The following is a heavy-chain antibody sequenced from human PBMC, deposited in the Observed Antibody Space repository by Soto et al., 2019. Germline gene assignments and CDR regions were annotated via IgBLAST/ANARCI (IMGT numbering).Heavy chain of an antibody. CDR3: ARISNYYGSGSPRYYFDY. D-gene: IGHD3-10*01. CDR2: IFYTGST. Sequence: QLQLQESGPGLVKPSETLSLTCTVSGGSISSSAYYWGWIRQPPGKGLEWIGNIFYTGSTYYNPSLKSRVIISVDTSKSQFSLKLSSVTAADTAVYYCARISNYYGSGSPRYYFDYWGQGTLVTVSS. CDR1: GGSISSSAYY. V-gene: IGHV4-39*01. J-gene: IGHJ4*02.